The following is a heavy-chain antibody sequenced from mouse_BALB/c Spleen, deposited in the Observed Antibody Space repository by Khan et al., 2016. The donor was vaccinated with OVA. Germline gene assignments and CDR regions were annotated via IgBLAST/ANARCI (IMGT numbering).Heavy chain of an antibody. V-gene: IGHV2-6-1*01. Sequence: QVQLKESGPGPVAPSQSLSITCTISGFSLTGYGVHWVRQPAGKGLEWLVVIWSDGRTTYNSALKSRLSISKDNSKSQVFLKVNSLQTDDTAIYYCARQVYPGYFDVWGAGTTVTVSS. CDR1: GFSLTGYG. CDR3: ARQVYPGYFDV. CDR2: IWSDGRT. J-gene: IGHJ1*01. D-gene: IGHD2-1*01.